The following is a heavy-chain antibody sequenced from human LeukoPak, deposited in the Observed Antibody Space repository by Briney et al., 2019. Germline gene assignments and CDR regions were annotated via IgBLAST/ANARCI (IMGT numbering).Heavy chain of an antibody. CDR3: ARVGSGSGYDWYFDY. Sequence: GGSLRLSCAASGFTFSSYAMSWVRQAPGKGLEWVSAINGGGGSTYYADSVKGRFTISRDNSKSTLYLQMGSLRAEDMAVYYCARVGSGSGYDWYFDYWGQGTLVTVSS. D-gene: IGHD5-12*01. CDR2: INGGGGST. CDR1: GFTFSSYA. J-gene: IGHJ4*02. V-gene: IGHV3-23*01.